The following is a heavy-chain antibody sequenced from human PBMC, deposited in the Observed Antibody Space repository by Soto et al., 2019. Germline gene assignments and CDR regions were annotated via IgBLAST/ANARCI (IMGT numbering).Heavy chain of an antibody. V-gene: IGHV3-21*01. CDR3: ARDGKGLLEGPSRYYYYGMDV. CDR1: GFTFSSYS. Sequence: GSLRLSCAASGFTFSSYSMNWVRQAPGKGLEWVSSISSSSSYIYYADSVKGRFTISRDNAKNSLYLQMNSLRAEDTAVYYCARDGKGLLEGPSRYYYYGMDVWGQGTTVTVSS. CDR2: ISSSSSYI. D-gene: IGHD3-3*01. J-gene: IGHJ6*02.